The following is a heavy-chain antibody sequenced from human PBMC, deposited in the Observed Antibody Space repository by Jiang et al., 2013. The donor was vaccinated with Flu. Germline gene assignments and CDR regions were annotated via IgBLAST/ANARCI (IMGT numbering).Heavy chain of an antibody. J-gene: IGHJ4*02. Sequence: GAEVKKPGASVKVSCKASGYTFTGYYMHWVRQAPGQGLEWMGWINPNSGGTNYAQKFQGWVTMTRDTSISTAYMELSRLRSDDTAVYYCARASYCSGGSCYSDFDYWGQGTLVTVSS. CDR2: INPNSGGT. CDR3: ARASYCSGGSCYSDFDY. V-gene: IGHV1-2*04. D-gene: IGHD2-15*01. CDR1: GYTFTGYY.